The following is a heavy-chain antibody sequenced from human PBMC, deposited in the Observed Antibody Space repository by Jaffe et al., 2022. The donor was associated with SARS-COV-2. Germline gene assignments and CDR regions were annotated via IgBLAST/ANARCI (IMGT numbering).Heavy chain of an antibody. CDR3: ALGTDNYYFYYTDA. Sequence: EVQLVESGGDLVQSGGSQRLSCAASGFTFSSYAMSWVRQAPGKGLEWVSGISGSGASTYYADSVKGRFTVSRDNSKNTLFLQMNSLRVEDTAVYYCALGTDNYYFYYTDAWGKGTTVTVSS. V-gene: IGHV3-23*04. D-gene: IGHD3-10*01. CDR1: GFTFSSYA. CDR2: ISGSGAST. J-gene: IGHJ6*03.